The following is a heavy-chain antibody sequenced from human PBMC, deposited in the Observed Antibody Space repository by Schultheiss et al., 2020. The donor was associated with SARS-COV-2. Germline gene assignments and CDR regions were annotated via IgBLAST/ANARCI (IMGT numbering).Heavy chain of an antibody. CDR2: IYYSGNT. CDR3: ARVISVDEWFGEFNYGMDV. D-gene: IGHD3-10*01. J-gene: IGHJ6*02. CDR1: GGSISSYY. Sequence: SQTLSLTCTVSGGSISSYYWSWIRQPPGKGLEWIGYIYYSGNTKYNPSLKSRVTISVDTSKNQFSLKLSSVTAADTAVYYCARVISVDEWFGEFNYGMDVWGQGTTVTVSS. V-gene: IGHV4-59*12.